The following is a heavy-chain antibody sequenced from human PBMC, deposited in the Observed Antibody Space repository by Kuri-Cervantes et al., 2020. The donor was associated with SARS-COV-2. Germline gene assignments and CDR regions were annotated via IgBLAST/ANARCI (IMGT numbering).Heavy chain of an antibody. CDR1: GDSITSSSYY. V-gene: IGHV4-61*05. CDR3: ARGGLRYFDWLSTGFDY. Sequence: ESLKISCTVSGDSITSSSYYWSWIRQPPGKGLEWIGYIYYSGSTNYNPSLKSRVTISVDTSKNQFSLKLSSVTAADTAVYYCARGGLRYFDWLSTGFDYWGQGTLVTVSS. J-gene: IGHJ4*02. CDR2: IYYSGST. D-gene: IGHD3-9*01.